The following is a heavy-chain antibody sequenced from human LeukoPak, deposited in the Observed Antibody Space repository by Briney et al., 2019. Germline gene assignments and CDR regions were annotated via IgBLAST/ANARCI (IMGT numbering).Heavy chain of an antibody. V-gene: IGHV4-59*01. CDR2: IYYSGST. CDR1: GGSISSYY. D-gene: IGHD1-26*01. CDR3: ARGGIVGRDY. J-gene: IGHJ4*02. Sequence: SETLSPTCTVSGGSISSYYWSWIRQPPGKGLEWIGYIYYSGSTNYNPSLKSRVTISVDTSKNQFSLKLSSVTAADTAVYYCARGGIVGRDYWGQGTLVTVSS.